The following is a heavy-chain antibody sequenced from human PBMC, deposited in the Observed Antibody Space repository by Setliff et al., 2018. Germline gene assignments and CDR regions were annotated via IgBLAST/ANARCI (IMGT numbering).Heavy chain of an antibody. D-gene: IGHD6-25*01. J-gene: IGHJ6*03. CDR3: AKAAGIATTRAEFHYYYYYFDV. Sequence: GSLRLSCAASGFPFSGYAMGWVRQAPGKGLEWVSSISGSGGTTYYPGSVKGRFTISRDNSTNTVFLQINSLRAEDSARYYCAKAAGIATTRAEFHYYYYYFDVWGKGTTVTVSS. V-gene: IGHV3-23*01. CDR1: GFPFSGYA. CDR2: ISGSGGTT.